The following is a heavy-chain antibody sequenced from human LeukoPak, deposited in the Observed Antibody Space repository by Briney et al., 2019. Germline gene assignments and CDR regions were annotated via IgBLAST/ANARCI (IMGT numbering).Heavy chain of an antibody. CDR2: INHSGST. CDR1: GGSFSGYY. D-gene: IGHD3-22*01. Sequence: SETLSLTCAVYGGSFSGYYWSWIRQPPGKGLEWIGEINHSGSTNYNPSLKSRVTISVDTSKSQFSLKLSSVTAADTAVYYCARGRLLRTNYYDSSGYYYEDYWGQGTLVTVSS. V-gene: IGHV4-34*01. J-gene: IGHJ4*02. CDR3: ARGRLLRTNYYDSSGYYYEDY.